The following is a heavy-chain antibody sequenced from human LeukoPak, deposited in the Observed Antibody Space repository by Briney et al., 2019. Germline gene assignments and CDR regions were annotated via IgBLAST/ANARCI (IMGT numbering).Heavy chain of an antibody. CDR1: GGSISSYY. J-gene: IGHJ6*03. D-gene: IGHD6-13*01. CDR2: IYTSGST. Sequence: SETLSLTCTVSGGSISSYYWSWIRQPPGKGLEWIGYIYTSGSTNYNPSLKSRVTISVDTSKNQFSLKLTSVTAADTGVYYCARLGQQLVLGYYYYYMDVWGKGTTVTVYS. CDR3: ARLGQQLVLGYYYYYMDV. V-gene: IGHV4-4*09.